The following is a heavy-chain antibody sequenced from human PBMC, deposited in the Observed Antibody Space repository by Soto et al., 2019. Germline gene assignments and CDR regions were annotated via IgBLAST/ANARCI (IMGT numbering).Heavy chain of an antibody. Sequence: GGSLRLSCAASGFSFGSYALSWGRQAPGKGLEWVSTISGSDGKTFYADSVKGRFSISRDTSQSTLYLQMNSLRADDTAMYYCARWSYLDYWGQGTRVTVSS. D-gene: IGHD3-3*01. V-gene: IGHV3-23*01. CDR3: ARWSYLDY. J-gene: IGHJ4*02. CDR2: ISGSDGKT. CDR1: GFSFGSYA.